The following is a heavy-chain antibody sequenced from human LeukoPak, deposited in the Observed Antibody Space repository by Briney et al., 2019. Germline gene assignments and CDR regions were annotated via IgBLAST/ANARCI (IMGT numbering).Heavy chain of an antibody. CDR1: GFIFRNYG. V-gene: IGHV3-33*01. CDR3: ARSGGGTYFDN. CDR2: IWSDGSNK. D-gene: IGHD2-15*01. J-gene: IGHJ4*02. Sequence: PGGSLRLSCAASGFIFRNYGMHWVRQAPGKGLXXVAVIWSDGSNKDYGDSVKGRFTISKDDSKNTLFLRMNSLRAEDTALYYCARSGGGTYFDNWGQGTLVTVSS.